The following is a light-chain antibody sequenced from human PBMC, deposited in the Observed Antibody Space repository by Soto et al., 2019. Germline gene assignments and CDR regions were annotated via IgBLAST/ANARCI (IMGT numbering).Light chain of an antibody. J-gene: IGKJ3*01. CDR3: QRYNVASFT. CDR1: EGIRKY. CDR2: GAS. V-gene: IGKV1-27*01. Sequence: DIQMTQSPSPLSASVGDRVTITCRASEGIRKYLAWYQQKPGKPPKLLIYGASTLQSGVPSQFSATGSGTDFRLSISGLQPDHVANYCCQRYNVASFTFGPATTVDL.